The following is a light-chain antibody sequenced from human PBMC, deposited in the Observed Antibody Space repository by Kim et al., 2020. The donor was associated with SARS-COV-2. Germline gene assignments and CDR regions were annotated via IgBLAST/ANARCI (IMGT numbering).Light chain of an antibody. CDR1: QSINNW. CDR2: MAS. J-gene: IGKJ4*01. CDR3: QQDNSYPLT. Sequence: DIQMTQSPSTLSASVGDRVTITCRASQSINNWLAWYQQKPGKAPKLLIYMASTLESGAPSRFSGSGSGTEFTLTISSLQPDDFATYYCQQDNSYPLTFGGGTKVDIK. V-gene: IGKV1-5*03.